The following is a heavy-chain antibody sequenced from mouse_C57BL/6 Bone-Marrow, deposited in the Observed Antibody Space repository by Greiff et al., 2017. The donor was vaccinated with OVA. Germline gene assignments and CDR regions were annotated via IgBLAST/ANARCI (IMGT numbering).Heavy chain of an antibody. CDR1: GFTFSDAW. D-gene: IGHD3-2*02. Sequence: EVMLVASGGGLVQPGGSMKLSCAASGFTFSDAWMDWVRQSPEKGLEWVAEIRNKANNHATYYAESVKGRFTISRDDSKSSVYLQMNSLRAEDTGIYYCTREAAQAPYYAMDYWGQGTSVTVSS. V-gene: IGHV6-6*01. J-gene: IGHJ4*01. CDR3: TREAAQAPYYAMDY. CDR2: IRNKANNHAT.